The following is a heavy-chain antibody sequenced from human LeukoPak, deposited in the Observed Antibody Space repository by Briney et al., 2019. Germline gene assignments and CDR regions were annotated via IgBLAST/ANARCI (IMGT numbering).Heavy chain of an antibody. Sequence: ASVKVSCKASGYTFTSYGISWVRQAPRQGLEWMGWISAYNGNTNYAQKLQGRVTMTTDTSTSTAYMELRSLRSDDTAVYYCARAAQTMVRGVPEDWGQGSLVTVSS. CDR1: GYTFTSYG. J-gene: IGHJ4*02. V-gene: IGHV1-18*01. D-gene: IGHD3-10*01. CDR3: ARAAQTMVRGVPED. CDR2: ISAYNGNT.